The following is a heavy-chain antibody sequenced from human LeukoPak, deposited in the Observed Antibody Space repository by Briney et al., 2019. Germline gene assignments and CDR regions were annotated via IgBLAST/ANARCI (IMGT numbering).Heavy chain of an antibody. CDR3: TTGDYYDSSGLAPLDY. D-gene: IGHD3-22*01. J-gene: IGHJ4*02. CDR2: IKSKTDGGTT. Sequence: PGGSLRLSCAASGFTFSNAWMSWVRQAPGKGLEWVGRIKSKTDGGTTDYAAPVKGRFTISRDDSKNTLYLQMNSLKTEDTAVYYCTTGDYYDSSGLAPLDYWGQGTLVTVSS. CDR1: GFTFSNAW. V-gene: IGHV3-15*01.